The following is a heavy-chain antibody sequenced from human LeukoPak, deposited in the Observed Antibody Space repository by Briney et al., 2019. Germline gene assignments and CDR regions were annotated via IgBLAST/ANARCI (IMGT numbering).Heavy chain of an antibody. CDR1: GVSLSTSGEG. V-gene: IGHV2-5*02. Sequence: SGATVVNPTQTLTLPCNFSGVSLSTSGEGGGWIRQPPGKVLEWLALIYWDDDKRYSPSLKSRLTITKDTSKNQVVLTMTNMDPVDTSTYFCAHNKPAFDYWGQGTLVTVSS. CDR3: AHNKPAFDY. D-gene: IGHD1-14*01. J-gene: IGHJ4*02. CDR2: IYWDDDK.